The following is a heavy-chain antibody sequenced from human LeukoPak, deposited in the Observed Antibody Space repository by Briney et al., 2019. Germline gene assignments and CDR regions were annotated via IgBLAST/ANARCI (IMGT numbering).Heavy chain of an antibody. J-gene: IGHJ5*02. CDR1: GFTFSSYW. V-gene: IGHV3-7*03. D-gene: IGHD3-10*01. CDR2: IKQDGSEK. Sequence: GGSLRLYCAASGFTFSSYWMSWVRQAPGKGLEWVANIKQDGSEKYYVDSVKGRFTISRDNAKNSLYLQMNSLRAEDTAVYYCARVVWLGENWFDPWGQGTLVTVSS. CDR3: ARVVWLGENWFDP.